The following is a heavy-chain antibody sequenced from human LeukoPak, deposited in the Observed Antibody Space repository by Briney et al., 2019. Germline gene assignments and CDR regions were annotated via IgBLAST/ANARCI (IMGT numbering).Heavy chain of an antibody. V-gene: IGHV1-69*05. CDR1: GGTFNSYA. J-gene: IGHJ6*03. CDR3: ASGSLGDGYGVGDYYQYMDV. Sequence: SVKVSCKASGGTFNSYAISWVRQAPGQGLEWMGGIMPLFGTANYAQEFQGRVTFTTDESASTAYMEVSSLRSEDTAVYYCASGSLGDGYGVGDYYQYMDVWGKGTTVIVSS. D-gene: IGHD5-24*01. CDR2: IMPLFGTA.